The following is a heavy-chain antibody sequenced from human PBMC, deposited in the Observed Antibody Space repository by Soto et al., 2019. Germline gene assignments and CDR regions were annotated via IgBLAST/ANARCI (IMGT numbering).Heavy chain of an antibody. CDR3: AKGGFWVHYGMDV. D-gene: IGHD3-16*01. CDR2: ISRSGDIT. CDR1: GSYFSAYA. Sequence: EVQLSESGGGLVQIGGSLRLSCAASGSYFSAYAMNWVRQAPGKGLEWVSAISRSGDITYYADSVTGRFSISRDNSKNTLYLQMHSLRAEDTAVYYCAKGGFWVHYGMDVWGQGTTVTVSS. V-gene: IGHV3-23*01. J-gene: IGHJ6*02.